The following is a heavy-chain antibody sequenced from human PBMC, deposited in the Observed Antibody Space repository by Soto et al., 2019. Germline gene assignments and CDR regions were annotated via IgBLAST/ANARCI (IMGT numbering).Heavy chain of an antibody. V-gene: IGHV1-69*02. Sequence: QVQLVQSGAEVKKPGSSVKVSCKASGGTFSSYTISWVRQAPGQGLEWMGRIIPILGIANYAQKFQGRVTITADKSTSTAYMELSMLRSEDTAVYYCARDWGTGTSNWFDPWGQGTLVTVSS. CDR2: IIPILGIA. CDR1: GGTFSSYT. CDR3: ARDWGTGTSNWFDP. J-gene: IGHJ5*02. D-gene: IGHD1-1*01.